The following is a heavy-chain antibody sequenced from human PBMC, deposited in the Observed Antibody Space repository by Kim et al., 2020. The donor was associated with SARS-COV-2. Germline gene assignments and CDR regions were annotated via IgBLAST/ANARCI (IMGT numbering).Heavy chain of an antibody. CDR3: ARRSLGYCSSTSCYEGFDP. J-gene: IGHJ5*02. CDR1: GGSISSYY. D-gene: IGHD2-2*01. V-gene: IGHV4-59*01. CDR2: IYYSGST. Sequence: SETLSLTCTVSGGSISSYYWSWIRQPPGKGLEWIGYIYYSGSTNYNPSLKSRVNISVDTSKNQFSLQLSSVTAADTAVYYCARRSLGYCSSTSCYEGFDPWGQGTLVTVSS.